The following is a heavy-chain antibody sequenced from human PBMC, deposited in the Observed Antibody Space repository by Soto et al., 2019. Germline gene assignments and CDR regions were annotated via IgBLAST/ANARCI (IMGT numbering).Heavy chain of an antibody. Sequence: PGGSLRLSCAASGFTFSSYGMHWVRQAPGKGLEWVSAISSSSSNIYYADSVKGRFTISRDNAKNSLYLQMNSLRAEDTAVYYCARGTIAGFDYWGQGTLVTVSS. D-gene: IGHD2-2*01. CDR2: ISSSSSNI. CDR1: GFTFSSYG. V-gene: IGHV3-21*01. CDR3: ARGTIAGFDY. J-gene: IGHJ4*02.